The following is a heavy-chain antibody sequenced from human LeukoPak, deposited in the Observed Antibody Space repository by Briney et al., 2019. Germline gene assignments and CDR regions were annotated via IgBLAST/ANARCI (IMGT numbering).Heavy chain of an antibody. CDR3: ARDIRLSNTYYYMDV. D-gene: IGHD5/OR15-5a*01. CDR2: INPSSSIL. Sequence: GGSLRLSRAPSGFSFSIYGINWVRQAPGKGLEWISYINPSSSILDYADTVKDRFTISRDNAMNSLVLQMNSLRAEDTGVYYCARDIRLSNTYYYMDVWGKGTTVTVSS. V-gene: IGHV3-48*04. CDR1: GFSFSIYG. J-gene: IGHJ6*03.